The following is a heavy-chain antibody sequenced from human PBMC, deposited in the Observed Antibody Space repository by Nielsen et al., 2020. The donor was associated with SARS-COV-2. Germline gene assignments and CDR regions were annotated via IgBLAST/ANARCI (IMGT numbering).Heavy chain of an antibody. V-gene: IGHV1-24*01. CDR3: ASQRYCSSTSCYLDAFDI. Sequence: ASVKVSCKVSGYTLTELSMHWVRQAPGKGLEWMGGFDPEDGETIYAQKFQGRVTMTEDTSTDTAYMELSSLRSDDTAVYYCASQRYCSSTSCYLDAFDIWGQGTMVTVSS. CDR2: FDPEDGET. CDR1: GYTLTELS. J-gene: IGHJ3*02. D-gene: IGHD2-2*01.